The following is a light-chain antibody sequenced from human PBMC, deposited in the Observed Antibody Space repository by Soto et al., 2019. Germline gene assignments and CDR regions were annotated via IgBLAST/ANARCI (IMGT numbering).Light chain of an antibody. CDR1: QTVSYW. CDR2: KAS. CDR3: QQYNTYSRA. Sequence: DIQMTQSPSTLSASVGDRVTITFRASQTVSYWLAWYQQKPGKAPRLLIYKASTLQSGVPSRFSGSGSGTDFTLTISSLQPDDFATYYCQQYNTYSRAFGQGTKVDI. V-gene: IGKV1-5*03. J-gene: IGKJ1*01.